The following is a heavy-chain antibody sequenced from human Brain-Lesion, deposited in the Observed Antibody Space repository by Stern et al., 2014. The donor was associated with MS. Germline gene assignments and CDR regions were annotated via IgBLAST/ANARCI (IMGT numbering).Heavy chain of an antibody. CDR3: ARDQRGITIFGVVTDYYYLGMDV. J-gene: IGHJ6*02. CDR2: INPNTGGT. V-gene: IGHV1-2*04. CDR1: GYIFTGYY. D-gene: IGHD3-3*01. Sequence: VQLLQSRAELKKPGASVKVSCKPSGYIFTGYYIHWVRQAPVQVLEWMAWINPNTGGTTYAQKLPGCVTMIRDKSLTTASLELGSLTSDDTAVYYCARDQRGITIFGVVTDYYYLGMDVWGQGTTVTVSS.